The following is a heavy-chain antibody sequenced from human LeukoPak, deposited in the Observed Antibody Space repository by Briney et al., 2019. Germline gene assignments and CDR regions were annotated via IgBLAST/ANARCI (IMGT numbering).Heavy chain of an antibody. CDR1: GFTFSSYS. D-gene: IGHD1-26*01. V-gene: IGHV3-21*04. Sequence: GGSLRLSCAASGFTFSSYSMNWVRQAPGKGLEWVSSISSSSSYIYYADSVKGRFTISRDSSRNTLFLHMNTLRAEDTATYYCAKDRTVGASYWYFDLWGRGTLVTVSS. CDR2: ISSSSSYI. J-gene: IGHJ2*01. CDR3: AKDRTVGASYWYFDL.